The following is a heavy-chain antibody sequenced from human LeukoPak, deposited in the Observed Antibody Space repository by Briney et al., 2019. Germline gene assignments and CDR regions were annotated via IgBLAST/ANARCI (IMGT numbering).Heavy chain of an antibody. CDR1: GFTVSSNC. J-gene: IGHJ4*02. CDR3: ARAPRGRDGYNPYYFDY. CDR2: IYSVGDT. D-gene: IGHD5-24*01. Sequence: PGGSLRLSCTASGFTVSSNCMGWVRQAPGKGLEWVSLIYSVGDTYYADSVKGRFTISRDNSKNTLYLQMNSLRAEDTAVYYCARAPRGRDGYNPYYFDYWGQGTLVTFSS. V-gene: IGHV3-53*01.